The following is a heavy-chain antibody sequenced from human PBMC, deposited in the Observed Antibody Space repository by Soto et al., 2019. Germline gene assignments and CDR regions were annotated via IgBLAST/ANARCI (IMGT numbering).Heavy chain of an antibody. CDR1: GGSISSGGYS. J-gene: IGHJ4*01. D-gene: IGHD3-3*01. Sequence: QLQLQESGSGLVKPSQTLSLTCAVSGGSISSGGYSWSWIRQPPGKGLAWIGYIYHSGSTYYNPSLKSRVTISVDRSKNQFSLKLSSVTAADTAVYYCARGERGVSLGGGLDYWGHGTLVTVSS. V-gene: IGHV4-30-2*01. CDR2: IYHSGST. CDR3: ARGERGVSLGGGLDY.